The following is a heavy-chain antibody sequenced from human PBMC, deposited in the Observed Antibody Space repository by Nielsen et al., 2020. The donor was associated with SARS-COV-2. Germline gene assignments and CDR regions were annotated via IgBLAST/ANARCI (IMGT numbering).Heavy chain of an antibody. CDR1: GYSLTEIS. CDR2: INPNSGGT. V-gene: IGHV1-2*04. D-gene: IGHD5-18*01. CDR3: ARADGYSYGYYYYGMDV. J-gene: IGHJ6*02. Sequence: ASVKVSCKVSGYSLTEISMHWVRQAPGQGLEWMGWINPNSGGTNYAQKFQGWVTMTRDTSISTAYMELSRLRSDDTAVYYCARADGYSYGYYYYGMDVWGQGTTVTVSS.